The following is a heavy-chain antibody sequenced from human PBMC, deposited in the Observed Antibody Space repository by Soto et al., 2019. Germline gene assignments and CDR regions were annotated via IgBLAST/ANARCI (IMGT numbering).Heavy chain of an antibody. CDR1: ARTFSSYA. CDR3: ARGEVLRFLEWLPRYYYYGMDV. D-gene: IGHD3-3*01. CDR2: IIPIFGTA. V-gene: IGHV1-69*13. Sequence: SVKVSCKASARTFSSYAISCVRQAPGQGLEWMVGIIPIFGTANYAQKFQGRVTITADESTSTAYMELSSLRSEDTAVYYCARGEVLRFLEWLPRYYYYGMDVWGQGTTVTVSS. J-gene: IGHJ6*02.